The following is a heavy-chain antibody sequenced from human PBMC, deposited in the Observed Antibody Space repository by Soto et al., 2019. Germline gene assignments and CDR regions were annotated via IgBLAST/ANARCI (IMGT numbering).Heavy chain of an antibody. Sequence: GESLKISCAASGFTFSSYWMSWVRQAPGKGLEWVANIKQDGSEKYYVDSVKGRFTISRDNAKNSLYLQMNSLRAEDTAVYYCARDMSGGSYYWFDPWGQGTLVTSPQ. J-gene: IGHJ5*02. CDR1: GFTFSSYW. D-gene: IGHD1-26*01. V-gene: IGHV3-7*01. CDR2: IKQDGSEK. CDR3: ARDMSGGSYYWFDP.